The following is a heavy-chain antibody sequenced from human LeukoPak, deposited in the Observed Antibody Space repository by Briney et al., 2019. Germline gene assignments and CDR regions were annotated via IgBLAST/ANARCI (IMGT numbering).Heavy chain of an antibody. J-gene: IGHJ4*02. V-gene: IGHV3-74*01. CDR2: INSDGSST. CDR3: ARASVRTYFDY. CDR1: GFTFNSYW. Sequence: GGSLRLSCAASGFTFNSYWMHWVRQAPGKGLVWVSRINSDGSSTSYADSVKGRFTISRDNTKNTLYLQMNSLRAEDTAVYYCARASVRTYFDYWGQGTLVTVSS. D-gene: IGHD3-22*01.